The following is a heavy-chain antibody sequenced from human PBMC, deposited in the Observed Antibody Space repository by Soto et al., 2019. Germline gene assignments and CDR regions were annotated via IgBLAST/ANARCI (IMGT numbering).Heavy chain of an antibody. CDR3: ARDSQIYGDTTQFDI. V-gene: IGHV3-30-3*01. CDR2: ISYDGSNK. CDR1: GFTFSSYA. J-gene: IGHJ3*02. Sequence: QVQLVESGGGVVQPGRSLRLSCAASGFTFSSYAMHWVRQAPGKGLEWVAVISYDGSNKYYADSVKGRFTISRDNSKNTLYMQMNSLTAEDTAVYYCARDSQIYGDTTQFDIWGQGTMVTVSS. D-gene: IGHD4-17*01.